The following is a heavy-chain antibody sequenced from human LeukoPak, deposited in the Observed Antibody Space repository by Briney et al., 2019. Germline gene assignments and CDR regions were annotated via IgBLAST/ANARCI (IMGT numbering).Heavy chain of an antibody. CDR1: GGSISSDY. J-gene: IGHJ5*02. CDR3: ARLASLSTIAHRGRTWVDP. D-gene: IGHD4/OR15-4a*01. Sequence: SETLSLTCTVSGGSISSDYWSWIRQPPGKGLEWIGYIYYSGSTNYNPSLESRVTISVDTSKNQFSLKLSSVTATDTAVYYCARLASLSTIAHRGRTWVDPWGQGTLVTVSS. CDR2: IYYSGST. V-gene: IGHV4-59*01.